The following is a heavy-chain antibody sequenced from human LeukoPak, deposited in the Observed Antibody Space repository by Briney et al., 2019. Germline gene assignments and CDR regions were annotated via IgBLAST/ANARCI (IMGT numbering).Heavy chain of an antibody. CDR3: ARDGDYYDSTYYFDY. CDR2: IWYDGSNK. D-gene: IGHD3-22*01. V-gene: IGHV3-33*01. CDR1: GFTFSSNS. J-gene: IGHJ4*02. Sequence: GRSLRFSSAAYGFTFSSNSMHWDRQAPGKEREWGAVIWYDGSNKDYADSVKGRFTISRDNSKNTLYLQMNSLRAEDTAVYYCARDGDYYDSTYYFDYWGQGTLVTVSS.